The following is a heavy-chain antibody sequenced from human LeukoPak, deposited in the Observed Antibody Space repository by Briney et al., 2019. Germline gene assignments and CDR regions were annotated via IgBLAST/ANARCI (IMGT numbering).Heavy chain of an antibody. CDR2: INWNGGST. Sequence: GGSLRLSCAASGFTFDDYGMSWVRQAPGKGLVWVSGINWNGGSTGYGDSVKGRFTISRDNAKNSLYLQMNSLRAEDTALYYSTRGENFWSGYYTSWCDPWSQGTLVTVSS. CDR3: TRGENFWSGYYTSWCDP. CDR1: GFTFDDYG. V-gene: IGHV3-20*04. D-gene: IGHD3-3*01. J-gene: IGHJ5*02.